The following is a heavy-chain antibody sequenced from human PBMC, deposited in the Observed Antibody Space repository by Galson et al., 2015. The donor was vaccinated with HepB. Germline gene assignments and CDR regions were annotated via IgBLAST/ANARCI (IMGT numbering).Heavy chain of an antibody. CDR3: ATWNSWIQLWSYYFDY. D-gene: IGHD5-18*01. CDR1: GYTLTELS. J-gene: IGHJ4*02. Sequence: SVKVSCKVSGYTLTELSMHWVRQAPGKGLEWMGGFDPEDGETIYAQKFQGRVTMTEGTSTDTAYMELSSLRSEDTAVYYCATWNSWIQLWSYYFDYWGQGTLVTVSS. V-gene: IGHV1-24*01. CDR2: FDPEDGET.